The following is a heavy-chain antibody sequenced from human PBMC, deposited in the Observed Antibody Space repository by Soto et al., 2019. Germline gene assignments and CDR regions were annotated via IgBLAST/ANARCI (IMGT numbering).Heavy chain of an antibody. CDR3: ARLHGYCISSSCHGHYAMDV. D-gene: IGHD2-2*01. Sequence: SETLSLTCTVSSAPVSSSTYTWGWIRQPPGKGLEWIGSIYYSGSTYYNPSLNSRVTVSIDTSKNQFSLKVTSVTAADTAVYYCARLHGYCISSSCHGHYAMDVWGQGTTVTVSS. J-gene: IGHJ6*02. V-gene: IGHV4-39*01. CDR1: SAPVSSSTYT. CDR2: IYYSGST.